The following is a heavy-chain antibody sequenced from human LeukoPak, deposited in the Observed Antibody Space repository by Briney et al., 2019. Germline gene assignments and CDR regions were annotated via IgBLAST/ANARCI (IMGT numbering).Heavy chain of an antibody. CDR2: LYFRFKWFS. V-gene: IGHV6-1*01. CDR3: GRGGGSRALDY. CDR1: GDSVVSSSAS. Sequence: SQTLSHTCAISGDSVVSSSASWNWIRQSRPRGPECLGRLYFRFKWFSGYAVSVQSRITIKSDKSKNQFSLLLNCVTPEDTAVYYCGRGGGSRALDYWGQGTLVTVSS. J-gene: IGHJ4*02. D-gene: IGHD3-16*01.